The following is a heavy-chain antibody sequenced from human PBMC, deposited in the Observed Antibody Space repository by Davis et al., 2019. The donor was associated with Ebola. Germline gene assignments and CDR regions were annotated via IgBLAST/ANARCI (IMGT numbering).Heavy chain of an antibody. CDR3: ARLSGRYMDV. V-gene: IGHV4-59*11. CDR2: IYYSGST. Sequence: SETLSLTCTVSDASISSHYWSWFRQPSGEGLEWHGYIYYSGSTNYNPSLKSRVTMSVDTSKNQFSLNLTSVTAADTAVYYCARLSGRYMDVWGKGTTVTVSS. J-gene: IGHJ6*03. CDR1: DASISSHY. D-gene: IGHD3-10*01.